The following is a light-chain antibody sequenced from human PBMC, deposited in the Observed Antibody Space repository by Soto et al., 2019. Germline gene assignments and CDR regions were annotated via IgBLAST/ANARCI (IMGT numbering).Light chain of an antibody. J-gene: IGKJ3*01. V-gene: IGKV3-20*01. CDR3: QQYGSSPPIT. CDR1: QSVSSSY. CDR2: GAS. Sequence: EIGLTQSPGTLSLSPGERATLSCRASQSVSSSYLVWYQQNPGQAPSLLIYGASSRATGIPDRFSGSGSGTDFTLTISRLEPEAFAVYYCQQYGSSPPITFGPGTKVDIK.